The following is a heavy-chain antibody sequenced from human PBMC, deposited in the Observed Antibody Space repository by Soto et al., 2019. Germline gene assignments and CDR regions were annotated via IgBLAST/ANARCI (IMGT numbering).Heavy chain of an antibody. CDR3: ARVDPRGVAVVRDY. V-gene: IGHV1-18*01. Sequence: QVQLVQSGPEVKKPGASVKVSCKASGNTFASHGFSWVRQAPGQGLEWMGWISGFNGQTNYALKFQGRVTLTTDTPTSTAYMELRSLRSDDTAVYFCARVDPRGVAVVRDYWGQGKLVTVSS. CDR1: GNTFASHG. D-gene: IGHD3-10*01. CDR2: ISGFNGQT. J-gene: IGHJ4*02.